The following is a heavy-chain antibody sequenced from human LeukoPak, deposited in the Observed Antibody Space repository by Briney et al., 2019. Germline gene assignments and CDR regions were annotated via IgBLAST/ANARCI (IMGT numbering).Heavy chain of an antibody. J-gene: IGHJ5*02. CDR3: AMDPNGDYIGATCFDP. D-gene: IGHD4-17*01. Sequence: PGGSLRLSCAASGFTFSYYAMTWVRQAPGKGLEWVSSISTSGESTYYADSVKGRFTISRDNSKNTLFLQMNSLRADDTAVYYCAMDPNGDYIGATCFDPWGRGTLVTVSS. V-gene: IGHV3-23*01. CDR2: ISTSGEST. CDR1: GFTFSYYA.